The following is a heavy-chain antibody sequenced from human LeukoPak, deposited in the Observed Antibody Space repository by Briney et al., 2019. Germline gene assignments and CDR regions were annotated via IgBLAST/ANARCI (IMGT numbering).Heavy chain of an antibody. CDR2: IKTGGSRT. D-gene: IGHD5-18*01. CDR1: GFTLSSYW. J-gene: IGHJ4*02. Sequence: GGSLRLSCAASGFTLSSYWLHWVRQAPGKGLVWVSIIKTGGSRTYYADSVKGRFSMSTDNAKNTLYLQMNSLRAEDTAVYYCARGSQYSYAKIDSWGQGTLVTVSS. CDR3: ARGSQYSYAKIDS. V-gene: IGHV3-74*01.